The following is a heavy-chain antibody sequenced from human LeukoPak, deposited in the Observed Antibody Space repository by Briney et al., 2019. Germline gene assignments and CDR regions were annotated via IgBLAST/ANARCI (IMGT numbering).Heavy chain of an antibody. CDR3: ARDSPGYGGYDFG. CDR2: IKEDGSDK. CDR1: GFTFSRYW. J-gene: IGHJ4*02. Sequence: PGGSLRLSCVASGFTFSRYWMSWVRQAPGKGLEWVANIKEDGSDKYYMDSVKGRFTISKDNAKNSLYLQMNSLRGEDTAVYYCARDSPGYGGYDFGWAQGTLVTVSS. V-gene: IGHV3-7*04. D-gene: IGHD5-12*01.